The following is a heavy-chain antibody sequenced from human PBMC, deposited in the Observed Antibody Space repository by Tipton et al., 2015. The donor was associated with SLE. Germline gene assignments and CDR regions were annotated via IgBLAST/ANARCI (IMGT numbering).Heavy chain of an antibody. CDR1: DGSISSSSFY. D-gene: IGHD2-15*01. Sequence: TLSLTCTVPDGSISSSSFYWGWVRQPPGTGLEWIGTLYYGGKTFYNPSLKSRATISADTSKNQFSLEVNSMTAADTAVYYCAREAGSGGRHKYYFDSWGQGTLVTVSS. J-gene: IGHJ4*02. V-gene: IGHV4-39*07. CDR2: LYYGGKT. CDR3: AREAGSGGRHKYYFDS.